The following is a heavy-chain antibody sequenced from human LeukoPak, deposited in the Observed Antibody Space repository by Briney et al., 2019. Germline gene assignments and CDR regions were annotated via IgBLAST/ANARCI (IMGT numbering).Heavy chain of an antibody. CDR2: ISWNSGSI. Sequence: GGSLRLSCAASGFTFDDYAMHWVRQAPGKGLEWVSGISWNSGSIGYADSVKGRFTISRDNAKNSLYLQMNSLRAEDTAVYYCARLYDGSAYHADHFDYWGQGTLVIVSS. J-gene: IGHJ4*02. CDR1: GFTFDDYA. D-gene: IGHD3-22*01. CDR3: ARLYDGSAYHADHFDY. V-gene: IGHV3-9*01.